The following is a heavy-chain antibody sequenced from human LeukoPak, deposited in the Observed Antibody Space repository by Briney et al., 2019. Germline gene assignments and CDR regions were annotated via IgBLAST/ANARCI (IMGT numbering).Heavy chain of an antibody. CDR3: ARDSRLLWFGELSYFDH. J-gene: IGHJ4*02. D-gene: IGHD3-10*01. Sequence: SETLSLTCTVPGGSISSYYWSWIRQPAGKGLEWIGRIYTSGSTNYNPSLKSRVTMSVDTSKNQFSLKLSSVTAADTAVYYCARDSRLLWFGELSYFDHWGQGTLVTVSS. CDR1: GGSISSYY. CDR2: IYTSGST. V-gene: IGHV4-4*07.